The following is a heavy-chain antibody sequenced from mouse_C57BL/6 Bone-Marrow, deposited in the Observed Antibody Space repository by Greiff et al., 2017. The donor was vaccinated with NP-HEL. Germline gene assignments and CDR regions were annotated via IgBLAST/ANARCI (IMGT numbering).Heavy chain of an antibody. J-gene: IGHJ2*01. CDR3: RGLWLRQNYFDY. CDR1: GFNIKDDY. D-gene: IGHD2-2*01. V-gene: IGHV14-4*01. CDR2: IDPENGDT. Sequence: VQLKESGAELVRPGASVKLSCTASGFNIKDDYMHWVKQRPEQGLEWIGWIDPENGDTEYASKFQGKATITADTSSNTAYLQLSSLTSEYTAVYYCRGLWLRQNYFDYWGQGTTLTVSS.